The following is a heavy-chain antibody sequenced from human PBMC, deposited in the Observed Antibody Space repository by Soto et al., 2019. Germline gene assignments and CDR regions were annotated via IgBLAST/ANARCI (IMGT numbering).Heavy chain of an antibody. CDR2: IIPIFGTA. Sequence: GASVKVSCKASGGTFSSYAISWVRQAPGQGLEWMGGIIPIFGTANYAQKFQGRVTITADESTSTAYMELSSLRSEDTAVYYCERAKVRGPHTSQFDYWGQGTLVNVSS. CDR1: GGTFSSYA. V-gene: IGHV1-69*13. CDR3: ERAKVRGPHTSQFDY. J-gene: IGHJ4*02. D-gene: IGHD3-10*01.